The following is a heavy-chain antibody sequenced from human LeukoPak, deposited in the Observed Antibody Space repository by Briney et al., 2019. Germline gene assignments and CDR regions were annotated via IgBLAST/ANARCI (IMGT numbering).Heavy chain of an antibody. CDR3: ARGALITMVRGVIIEGWFDP. CDR1: GFTFSSYS. Sequence: GGSLRLSCAASGFTFSSYSMNWVRQAPGKGLEWVSSISSSSSYIYYADSVKGRFTISRDNAKNSLYLQMNSLRAEDTAVYYCARGALITMVRGVIIEGWFDPWGQGTLVTVSS. J-gene: IGHJ5*02. V-gene: IGHV3-21*01. D-gene: IGHD3-10*01. CDR2: ISSSSSYI.